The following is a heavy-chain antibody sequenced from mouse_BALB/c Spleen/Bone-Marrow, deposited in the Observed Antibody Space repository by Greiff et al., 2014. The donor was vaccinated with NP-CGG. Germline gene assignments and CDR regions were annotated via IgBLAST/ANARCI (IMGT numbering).Heavy chain of an antibody. Sequence: VQLQQSGAELVKPGTSVKLSCKASGYTFTTYYMYWVKQRPGQGLEWIGEINPNNGGTNLKEKFKSKATLTVDKSSSTAYMQLSSLTSEDSAVYYCTRGRTWDFDYWGQGTTLTVSS. CDR2: INPNNGGT. CDR3: TRGRTWDFDY. D-gene: IGHD4-1*01. V-gene: IGHV1S81*02. J-gene: IGHJ2*01. CDR1: GYTFTTYY.